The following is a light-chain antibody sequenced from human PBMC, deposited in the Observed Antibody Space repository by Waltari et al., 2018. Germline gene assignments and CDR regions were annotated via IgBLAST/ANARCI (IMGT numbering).Light chain of an antibody. Sequence: EVVMTQSPATLSVSPGDRATLSCRASQSVSSNLAWYQQKPGQAPRLLVHGATTRATGIPSRFSGSGSGTEFTLTISSLQSEDFAVYYCQQYNNWLLLTFGGGTKVEIK. J-gene: IGKJ4*01. CDR1: QSVSSN. CDR3: QQYNNWLLLT. CDR2: GAT. V-gene: IGKV3-15*01.